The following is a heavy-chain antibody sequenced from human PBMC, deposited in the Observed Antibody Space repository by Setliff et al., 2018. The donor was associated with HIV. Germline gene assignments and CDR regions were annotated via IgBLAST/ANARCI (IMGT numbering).Heavy chain of an antibody. CDR1: GGSFTSRSYY. Sequence: PSETLSLTCTVSGGSFTSRSYYWGWIRQPPGKGLEWIGSIFYSGITYYNPSLKSRVTISVDTSKNQFSLNLTSVTAADTAVYYCARDRAGWDGQVILYGLDIWGQGTMVTVSS. D-gene: IGHD3-10*01. J-gene: IGHJ3*02. CDR3: ARDRAGWDGQVILYGLDI. CDR2: IFYSGIT. V-gene: IGHV4-39*07.